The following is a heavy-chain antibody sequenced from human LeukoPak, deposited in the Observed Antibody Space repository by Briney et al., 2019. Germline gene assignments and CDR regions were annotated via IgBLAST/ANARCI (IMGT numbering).Heavy chain of an antibody. D-gene: IGHD3-22*01. V-gene: IGHV4-59*08. CDR3: ARGREESRYYDSSGEYYFDY. CDR1: GGSISSYY. CDR2: IYYSGST. J-gene: IGHJ4*02. Sequence: SETLSLTCTVSGGSISSYYWSWIRQPPGKGLEWIGYIYYSGSTYYNPSLKSRVTISVDTSKNQFSLKLSSVTAADTAVYYCARGREESRYYDSSGEYYFDYWGQGTLVTVSS.